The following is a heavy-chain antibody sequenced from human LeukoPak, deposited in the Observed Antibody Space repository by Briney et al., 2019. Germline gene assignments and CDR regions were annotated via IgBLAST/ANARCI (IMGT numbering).Heavy chain of an antibody. J-gene: IGHJ4*02. V-gene: IGHV4-38-2*02. CDR1: GYSISSGYY. CDR3: ARFYVDTAPHFDY. D-gene: IGHD5-18*01. CDR2: IYHSGST. Sequence: PSETLSLTCTVSGYSISSGYYWGWIRQPPEKGLEWIGSIYHSGSTYYNPSLKSRVTISVDTSKNQFSLTLSSVTAADTAVYYCARFYVDTAPHFDYWGQGTLVTVSS.